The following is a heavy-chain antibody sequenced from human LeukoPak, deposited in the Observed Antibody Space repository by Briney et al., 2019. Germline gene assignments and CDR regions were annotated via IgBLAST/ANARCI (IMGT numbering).Heavy chain of an antibody. CDR2: IYYSGST. V-gene: IGHV4-59*01. CDR3: AGVVGGGKKHFEL. D-gene: IGHD3-3*01. Sequence: SETLSLTCTVSGGSISSYYWSWIRQPPGKGLEWIGYIYYSGSTNYNPSLKSRVTISVDTCKNQFSLKLSSVTAAATAGVFFAGVVGGGKKHFELWGQGTLVNVSS. J-gene: IGHJ4*02. CDR1: GGSISSYY.